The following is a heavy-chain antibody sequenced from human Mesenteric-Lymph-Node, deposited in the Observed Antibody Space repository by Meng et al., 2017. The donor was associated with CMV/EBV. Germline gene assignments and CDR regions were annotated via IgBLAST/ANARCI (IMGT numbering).Heavy chain of an antibody. J-gene: IGHJ4*02. CDR2: ISYDGSNK. V-gene: IGHV3-30-3*01. CDR1: FTFSNFA. CDR3: ARNFYDSSGYYPTMTDY. D-gene: IGHD3-22*01. Sequence: FTFSNFARNWVRQAPGKGLEWVAVISYDGSNKYYADSVKGRFTISRDNSKNTLYLQMNSLRAEDTAVYYCARNFYDSSGYYPTMTDYWGQGTLVTVSS.